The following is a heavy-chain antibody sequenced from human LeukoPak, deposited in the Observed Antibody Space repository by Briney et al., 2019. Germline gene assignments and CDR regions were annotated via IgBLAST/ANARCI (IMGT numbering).Heavy chain of an antibody. Sequence: GSLRLSCAASGFTVSSNYMSWVRQPPGKGLEWIGSVFYSGRTYYNPSLKSRVTIFVDPSKNQFSLNLRSVTAADTAVYYCARHERCSSINCIYNWFDPWGQGTLVIVSS. CDR1: GFTVSSNY. D-gene: IGHD2-2*01. J-gene: IGHJ5*02. CDR2: VFYSGRT. CDR3: ARHERCSSINCIYNWFDP. V-gene: IGHV4-39*01.